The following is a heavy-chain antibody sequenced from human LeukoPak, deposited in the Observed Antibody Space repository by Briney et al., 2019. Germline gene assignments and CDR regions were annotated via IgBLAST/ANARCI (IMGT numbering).Heavy chain of an antibody. J-gene: IGHJ4*02. V-gene: IGHV1-69*13. Sequence: ASVKVSCKASGGTFSSYAISWVRQAPGQGPEWMGGIIPIFGTANYAQKFQGRVTITADESTSTAYMELSSLRSEDTAVYYCARDQYSSGWYDYWGQGTLVTVSS. CDR2: IIPIFGTA. CDR1: GGTFSSYA. D-gene: IGHD6-19*01. CDR3: ARDQYSSGWYDY.